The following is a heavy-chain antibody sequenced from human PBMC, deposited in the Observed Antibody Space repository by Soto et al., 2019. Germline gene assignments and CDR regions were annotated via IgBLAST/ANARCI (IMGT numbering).Heavy chain of an antibody. V-gene: IGHV1-8*02. Sequence: ASVKVSCKSSGYTFTIYDISGLRQATGQGLEWMGWMNPNSGNTGYAQKFQGRVTMTRNTSISTAYMELSSLRSEDTAVYYCARGYCSSTSCYRAPHYWGQGTLVTVSS. CDR3: ARGYCSSTSCYRAPHY. D-gene: IGHD2-2*02. J-gene: IGHJ4*02. CDR2: MNPNSGNT. CDR1: GYTFTIYD.